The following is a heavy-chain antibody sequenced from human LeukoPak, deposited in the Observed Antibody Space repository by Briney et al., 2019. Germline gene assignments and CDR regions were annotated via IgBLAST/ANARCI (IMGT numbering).Heavy chain of an antibody. Sequence: GGSLRLSCAASGFTFSDYWMHWVCQVPGKGLVWVSRINSGGSRTTYADSVKGRFTTSRDNAKNTLYLQMDSLRAEDTGVYYCARSNQADDYWGQGTLVTVSS. D-gene: IGHD1-14*01. V-gene: IGHV3-74*01. CDR3: ARSNQADDY. CDR1: GFTFSDYW. J-gene: IGHJ4*02. CDR2: INSGGSRT.